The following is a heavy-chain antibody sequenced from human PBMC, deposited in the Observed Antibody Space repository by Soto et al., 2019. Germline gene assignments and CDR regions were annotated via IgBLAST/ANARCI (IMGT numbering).Heavy chain of an antibody. Sequence: QITLNESGPTVVKPAETLTLTCTFSGFSLTTSGVGVGWIRQSPGKAPELLALIYWDDDKRYSASLNSRLTISKHTSNNQVVLTMASVDPADTATYYCAHRILRTVFGLVTTTAIYFDFWGKGTPVVVSS. CDR3: AHRILRTVFGLVTTTAIYFDF. CDR1: GFSLTTSGVG. J-gene: IGHJ4*02. CDR2: IYWDDDK. V-gene: IGHV2-5*02. D-gene: IGHD3-3*01.